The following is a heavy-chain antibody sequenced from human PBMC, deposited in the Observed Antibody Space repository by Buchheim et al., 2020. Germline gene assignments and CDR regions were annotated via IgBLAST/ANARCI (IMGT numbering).Heavy chain of an antibody. V-gene: IGHV3-33*01. CDR1: GFNFPTYA. CDR3: AGDPPDSGYAFEI. CDR2: LWYDGSNE. D-gene: IGHD3-22*01. Sequence: VQLVESGGGVVQPGGSLRLSRAASGFNFPTYAMHWVRQAPGKGLEWLAFLWYDGSNEKYADSVKGRLTISRDNPRNMLHLHMDSLRAEDTAVYYCAGDPPDSGYAFEIWGQGT. J-gene: IGHJ3*02.